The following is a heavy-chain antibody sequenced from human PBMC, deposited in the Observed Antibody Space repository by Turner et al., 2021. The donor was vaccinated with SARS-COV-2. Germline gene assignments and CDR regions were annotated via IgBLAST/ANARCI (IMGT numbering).Heavy chain of an antibody. CDR3: VRHGSWNFDS. V-gene: IGHV3-7*01. Sequence: EVQLVESAGGLVQSGGSLRPSGAGPGFTFSDYWMGWVRQAPGKGLEWVANIKTDGSSKYYVDSVKGRFTTSRDNAKNSLYLQMYSLRAEDTAVYYCVRHGSWNFDSWGQGTLVTVSS. CDR2: IKTDGSSK. D-gene: IGHD1-1*01. J-gene: IGHJ5*01. CDR1: GFTFSDYW.